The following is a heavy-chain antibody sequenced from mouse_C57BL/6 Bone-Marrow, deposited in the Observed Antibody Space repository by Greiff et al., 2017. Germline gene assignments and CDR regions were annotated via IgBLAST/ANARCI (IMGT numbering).Heavy chain of an antibody. D-gene: IGHD4-1*01. CDR2: ISDGGSYT. V-gene: IGHV5-4*01. CDR3: ARDLTAPFDY. CDR1: GFTFSSYA. Sequence: EVQLVESGGGLVKPGGSLKLSCAASGFTFSSYAMSWVRQTPEKRLEWVATISDGGSYTYYPDNVKGRFTISRDNAKNNLYLQMSHLKSEDTAMYYCARDLTAPFDYWGQGTTLTVSS. J-gene: IGHJ2*01.